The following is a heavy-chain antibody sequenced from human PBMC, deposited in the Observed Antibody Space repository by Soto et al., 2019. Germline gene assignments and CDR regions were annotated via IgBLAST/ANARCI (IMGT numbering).Heavy chain of an antibody. Sequence: PGGSLRLSCAASGFTFSAYNMNWVRQAPGKGLEWLSFISGSGNTIYYADSVKGRFTVSRDTAKNSLYLQMNSLRDEDTAVYYCARIGETHKRYWGLGTLVTVSS. V-gene: IGHV3-48*02. CDR1: GFTFSAYN. CDR2: ISGSGNTI. J-gene: IGHJ4*02. D-gene: IGHD2-21*01. CDR3: ARIGETHKRY.